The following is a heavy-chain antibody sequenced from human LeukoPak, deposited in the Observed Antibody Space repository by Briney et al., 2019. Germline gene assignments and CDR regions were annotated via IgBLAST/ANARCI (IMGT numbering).Heavy chain of an antibody. CDR1: GFTFRTYG. CDR2: IRYDGSNK. D-gene: IGHD3-16*01. J-gene: IGHJ3*02. Sequence: GGSLRLSCAASGFTFRTYGMHWVRQAPGKGLEWVAFIRYDGSNKYYADSVKGRFTISRDNSKNTLYLQMNSLRAEDTAVYYCAKDFWGAFDIWGQGTMVTVSS. V-gene: IGHV3-30*02. CDR3: AKDFWGAFDI.